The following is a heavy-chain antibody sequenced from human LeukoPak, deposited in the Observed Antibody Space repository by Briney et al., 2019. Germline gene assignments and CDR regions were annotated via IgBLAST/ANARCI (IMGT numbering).Heavy chain of an antibody. CDR3: ARTLGSRYYDLDYYYYGMDV. Sequence: SETLSLTCTVSGGSISSSSYYWGWIRQPPGKGLEWIGSIYYSGSTYYNPSLKSRVTISVDTSKNQFSLKLSSVTAADTAVYYCARTLGSRYYDLDYYYYGMDVWGQGTTVTVSS. V-gene: IGHV4-39*01. J-gene: IGHJ6*02. CDR1: GGSISSSSYY. CDR2: IYYSGST. D-gene: IGHD3-3*01.